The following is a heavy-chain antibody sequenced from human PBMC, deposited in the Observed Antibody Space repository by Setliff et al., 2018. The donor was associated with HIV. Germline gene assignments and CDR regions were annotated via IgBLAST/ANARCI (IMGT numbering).Heavy chain of an antibody. CDR2: IYHSGST. CDR3: ASAEPPIYSSGWRGVGYFDY. D-gene: IGHD6-19*01. CDR1: GYSISSGYY. J-gene: IGHJ4*02. V-gene: IGHV4-38-2*01. Sequence: PSETLSLTCAVSGYSISSGYYWGWIRQPPGKGLEWIGSIYHSGSTYYNPSLKSRVTISVDTSKNQFSLKLSSVTAADTAVYYCASAEPPIYSSGWRGVGYFDYWGRGTLVTVSS.